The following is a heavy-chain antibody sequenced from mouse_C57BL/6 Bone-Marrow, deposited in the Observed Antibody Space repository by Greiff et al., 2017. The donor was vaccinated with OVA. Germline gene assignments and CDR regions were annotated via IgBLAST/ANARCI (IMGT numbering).Heavy chain of an antibody. J-gene: IGHJ2*01. CDR2: IRSKSNNYAT. Sequence: EVKLVESGGGLVQPKGSLKLSCAASGFSFNTYAMNWVRQAPGKGLEWVARIRSKSNNYATYYADSVKDRFTISRDDSESMLYLQMNNLKTEDTAMYYCVRSYDYRGYFDDWGQGTTLTVSS. V-gene: IGHV10-1*01. CDR1: GFSFNTYA. CDR3: VRSYDYRGYFDD. D-gene: IGHD2-4*01.